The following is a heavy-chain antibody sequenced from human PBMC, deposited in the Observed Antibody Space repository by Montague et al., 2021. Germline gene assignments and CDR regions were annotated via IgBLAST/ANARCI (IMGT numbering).Heavy chain of an antibody. CDR3: ARDTVGASGYFYYYMDV. Sequence: SESLSLTCTVFGDSINTYSWSWIRQPAGKGLEWIGRLSNGGSTNSNPSLKSRVSMPVDTSKNQFSLKLSSVTAADTAVYFCARDTVGASGYFYYYMDVWGRGTTVTVSS. CDR2: LSNGGST. J-gene: IGHJ6*03. V-gene: IGHV4-4*07. CDR1: GDSINTYS. D-gene: IGHD1-26*01.